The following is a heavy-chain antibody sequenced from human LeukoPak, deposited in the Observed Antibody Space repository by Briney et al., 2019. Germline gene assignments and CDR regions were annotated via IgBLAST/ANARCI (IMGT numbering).Heavy chain of an antibody. D-gene: IGHD6-19*01. Sequence: GGSLRLSCAASGFTFSSYSMNWVRQAPGKGLEWVSYISSSGSTIYYADSVKGRFTISRDNAKNSLYLQMNSLRAEDTAVYYCARDSSGWHDAFDIWGQGTMVTVSS. CDR1: GFTFSSYS. J-gene: IGHJ3*02. CDR3: ARDSSGWHDAFDI. CDR2: ISSSGSTI. V-gene: IGHV3-48*04.